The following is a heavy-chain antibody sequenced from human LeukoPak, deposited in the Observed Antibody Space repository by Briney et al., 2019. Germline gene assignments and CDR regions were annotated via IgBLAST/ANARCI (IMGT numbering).Heavy chain of an antibody. Sequence: PGGSLRLSCAASGFTFSSYAMNWVRQAPGKGLEWVSGITGNGGYTYYADSVKGRFTISRDNSRSTLYLQMNSPRAVDTAIYYCAKGTLQQFDYWGQGTLVTVSS. J-gene: IGHJ4*02. V-gene: IGHV3-23*01. CDR3: AKGTLQQFDY. CDR1: GFTFSSYA. D-gene: IGHD1-1*01. CDR2: ITGNGGYT.